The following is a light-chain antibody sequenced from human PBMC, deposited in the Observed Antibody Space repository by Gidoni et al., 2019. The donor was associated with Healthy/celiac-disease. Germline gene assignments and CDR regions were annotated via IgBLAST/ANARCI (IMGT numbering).Light chain of an antibody. CDR1: SSNIGAGYD. CDR3: QSYDSSLSNVV. V-gene: IGLV1-40*01. CDR2: GNS. J-gene: IGLJ2*01. Sequence: QSVLRHPPSLSGAPGQRVTISCTGTSSNIGAGYDVHWYQHLPGTDPKLRLYGNSNRPSGVPDRVSGSKSGTSASLAITGLQAEDEADYYCQSYDSSLSNVVFGGGTKLTVL.